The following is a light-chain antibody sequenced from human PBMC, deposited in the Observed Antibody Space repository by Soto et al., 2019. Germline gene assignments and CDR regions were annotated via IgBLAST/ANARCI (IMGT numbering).Light chain of an antibody. CDR1: QSVSSNY. CDR3: QQYGRTLYT. J-gene: IGKJ2*01. V-gene: IGKV3-20*01. Sequence: EIVLTQSPGTLSLSLGESATLSCRASQSVSSNYFAWYQQQPGQAPRLLIYGASIRATGIPDRFSGSGSGTDFTLTISRLEPEDFAVYYCQQYGRTLYTFGQGNKLEIK. CDR2: GAS.